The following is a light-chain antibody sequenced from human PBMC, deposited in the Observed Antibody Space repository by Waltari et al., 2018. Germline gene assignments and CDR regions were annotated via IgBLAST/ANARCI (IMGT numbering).Light chain of an antibody. V-gene: IGLV1-44*01. CDR3: AGWDDRLNGPV. CDR2: GDN. J-gene: IGLJ3*02. Sequence: QSVLTQPPSASGTPGQRVTISCSGSLSNIESNTVNWYRQLPGTAPKLLIYGDNLRPSGGPYRFSGPQWGPSDSLGNSGLQSADEAEYYGAGWDDRLNGPVFGGGTKLTVL. CDR1: LSNIESNT.